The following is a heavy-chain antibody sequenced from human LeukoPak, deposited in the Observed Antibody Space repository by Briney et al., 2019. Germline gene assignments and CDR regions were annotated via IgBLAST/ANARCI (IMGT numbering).Heavy chain of an antibody. Sequence: ASVKVSCKASGYTFTSYGISWVRQAPGQGLEWMGWISAYNGNTNYAQKLQGRVTMTTDTSTSTAYMELRSLRSDDTAVYYCARDPAYCSGGSCLSYYFDYWGQGTLVTVSS. J-gene: IGHJ4*02. V-gene: IGHV1-18*01. CDR1: GYTFTSYG. CDR3: ARDPAYCSGGSCLSYYFDY. CDR2: ISAYNGNT. D-gene: IGHD2-15*01.